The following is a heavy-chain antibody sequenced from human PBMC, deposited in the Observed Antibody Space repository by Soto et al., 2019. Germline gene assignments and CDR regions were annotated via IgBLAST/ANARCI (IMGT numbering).Heavy chain of an antibody. J-gene: IGHJ4*02. Sequence: QVQLRESGPGLVKPSETLSLTCSVSGGSISNHYWSWIGQPPGKGLEWIGYIYYNGNTNYNPSLKSRVTMSVDTSRNQISLKLTTVTAADTAVYYCTRANWYSEYWGQGTLVTVSS. CDR2: IYYNGNT. D-gene: IGHD7-27*01. CDR1: GGSISNHY. CDR3: TRANWYSEY. V-gene: IGHV4-59*11.